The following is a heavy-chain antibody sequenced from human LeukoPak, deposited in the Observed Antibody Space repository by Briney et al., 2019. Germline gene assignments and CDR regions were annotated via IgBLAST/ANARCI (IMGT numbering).Heavy chain of an antibody. CDR2: ISGSGGST. CDR1: GFTFTTYA. Sequence: QAGGSLRLSCAASGFTFTTYAMSWVRQAPGKGLEWVSAISGSGGSTYYADSMKGRFTISRDNSKNTLYLQMNSLRAEDTAVYYCAKGPYYYGSGSYYPHYYFDYWGQGTLVTVSS. D-gene: IGHD3-10*01. J-gene: IGHJ4*02. V-gene: IGHV3-23*01. CDR3: AKGPYYYGSGSYYPHYYFDY.